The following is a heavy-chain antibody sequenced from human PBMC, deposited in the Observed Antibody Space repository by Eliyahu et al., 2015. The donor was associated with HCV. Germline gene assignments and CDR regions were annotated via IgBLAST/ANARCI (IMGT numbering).Heavy chain of an antibody. CDR2: ISAYNGNT. CDR3: AREYDSSGYYSPYFDY. Sequence: QVQLVQSGAEVKKPGASVKVXCKASGYXFTSXGISWVRQAPGQGLEWMGWISAYNGNTNYAQKLQGRVTMTTDTSTSTAYMELRSLRSDDTAVYYCAREYDSSGYYSPYFDYWGQGTLVTVSS. CDR1: GYXFTSXG. J-gene: IGHJ4*02. V-gene: IGHV1-18*04. D-gene: IGHD3-22*01.